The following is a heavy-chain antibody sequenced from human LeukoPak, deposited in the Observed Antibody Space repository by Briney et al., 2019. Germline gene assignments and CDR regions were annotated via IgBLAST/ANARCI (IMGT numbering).Heavy chain of an antibody. D-gene: IGHD6-13*01. CDR3: AGDRWGGSSWSALYY. CDR1: GFTFSNYW. Sequence: GGSLRLSCAASGFTFSNYWMSWVRQAPGKGLEWVANIKQDGSEKYYVDSVKGRFTISRDNVENSLYLQMNSLRAEDTAVYYCAGDRWGGSSWSALYYWGQGALVTVSS. J-gene: IGHJ4*02. CDR2: IKQDGSEK. V-gene: IGHV3-7*01.